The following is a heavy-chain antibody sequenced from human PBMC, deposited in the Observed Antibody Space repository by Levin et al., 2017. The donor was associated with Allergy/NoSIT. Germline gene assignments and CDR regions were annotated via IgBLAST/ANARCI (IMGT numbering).Heavy chain of an antibody. D-gene: IGHD1-1*01. CDR1: GFTFTTYG. Sequence: GGSLRLSCAASGFTFTTYGMHWVRQAPGKGLEWVAVISHDGINKYYGDSVKGRFTISRDNSKNTLFLQMNGLRAEDTAVYYCAKSGMFDSFDVWGQGTMVTVSS. J-gene: IGHJ3*01. V-gene: IGHV3-30*18. CDR3: AKSGMFDSFDV. CDR2: ISHDGINK.